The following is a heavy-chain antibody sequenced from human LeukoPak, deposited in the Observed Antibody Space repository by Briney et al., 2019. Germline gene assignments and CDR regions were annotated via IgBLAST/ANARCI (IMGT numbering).Heavy chain of an antibody. J-gene: IGHJ4*02. V-gene: IGHV4-39*01. CDR3: ARQVVVAATVDY. CDR1: GGSISSSSYY. Sequence: SETLSLTCTVSGGSISSSSYYWGWIRQPPGKGLEWIGSIYYSGSTYYNPSLKSRVTISVDTSKNQFSLKLSSVTAADTAVYYCARQVVVAATVDYWGQGTLDTVSS. CDR2: IYYSGST. D-gene: IGHD2-15*01.